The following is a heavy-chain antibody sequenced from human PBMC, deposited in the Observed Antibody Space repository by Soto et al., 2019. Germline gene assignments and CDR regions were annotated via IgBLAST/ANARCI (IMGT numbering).Heavy chain of an antibody. CDR2: IRSRAYGGTT. CDR1: GFTFGDYA. V-gene: IGHV3-49*05. J-gene: IGHJ3*02. D-gene: IGHD3-3*01. Sequence: EVQLVESGGGLVKPGRSLRLSCTASGFTFGDYAMSWFRQAPGKGLEWVGFIRSRAYGGTTEYAASVKGRFTISRDDSKSIAYLQMNSLKTEDTAVYYCTRDSLTYYDFWRGPLDAFDIWGQGTMVTVSS. CDR3: TRDSLTYYDFWRGPLDAFDI.